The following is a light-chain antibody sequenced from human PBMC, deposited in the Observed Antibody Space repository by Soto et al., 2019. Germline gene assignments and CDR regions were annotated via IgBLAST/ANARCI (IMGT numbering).Light chain of an antibody. CDR2: DAS. CDR3: QQRSNWPST. Sequence: EIVLTQSPATLSLSPGERATLSCRASQSVSRYLAWYQQKPGQAPRLLIYDASNRATGIPARLSGSGSGTDFAVTISSLQPEDVAVYYCQQRSNWPSTFGGGTKVQIK. CDR1: QSVSRY. V-gene: IGKV3-11*01. J-gene: IGKJ4*01.